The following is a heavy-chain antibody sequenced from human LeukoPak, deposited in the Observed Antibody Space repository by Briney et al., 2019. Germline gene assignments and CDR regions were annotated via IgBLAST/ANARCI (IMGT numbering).Heavy chain of an antibody. CDR2: IKGDGSQK. J-gene: IGHJ5*02. V-gene: IGHV3-7*01. Sequence: GGSLRLSCAASGFIFSSHWMTWVRQAPGKGPEWVANIKGDGSQKNYVDSVKGRFTISRDNAKDSVYLQMNSLRAEDTAVYYCTRGLGEHGGVSDRWGQGTLVIVS. CDR3: TRGLGEHGGVSDR. CDR1: GFIFSSHW. D-gene: IGHD3-16*01.